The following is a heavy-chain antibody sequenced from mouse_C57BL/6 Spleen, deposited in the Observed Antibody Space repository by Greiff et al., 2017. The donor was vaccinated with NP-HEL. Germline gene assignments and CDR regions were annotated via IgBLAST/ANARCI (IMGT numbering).Heavy chain of an antibody. V-gene: IGHV1-63*01. D-gene: IGHD3-2*02. CDR2: IYPGGGYT. CDR3: ARGAQATPMDY. Sequence: VQLQQSGAELVRPGTSVKMSCKASGYTFTNYWIGWAKQRPGHGLEWIGDIYPGGGYTNYNEKFKGKATLTADKSSSTAYMQFSSLTSEDSAIYYCARGAQATPMDYWGQGTSVTVSS. CDR1: GYTFTNYW. J-gene: IGHJ4*01.